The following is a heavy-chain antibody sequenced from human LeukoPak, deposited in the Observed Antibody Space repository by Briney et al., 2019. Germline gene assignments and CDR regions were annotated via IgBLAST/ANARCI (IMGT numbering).Heavy chain of an antibody. Sequence: SQTLSLTCTVSGGSISSGSYYWSWIRQPAGKGLEWIGRIYTSGSTNYNPSLKSRVTISVDTSKNQFSLKLSSVTAADTAVYYCARVREWELHAFDIWGQGTMVTVSS. CDR2: IYTSGST. J-gene: IGHJ3*02. CDR1: GGSISSGSYY. CDR3: ARVREWELHAFDI. V-gene: IGHV4-61*02. D-gene: IGHD1-26*01.